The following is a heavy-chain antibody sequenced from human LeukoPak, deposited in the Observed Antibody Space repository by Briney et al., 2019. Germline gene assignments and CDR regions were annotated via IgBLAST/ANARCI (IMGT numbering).Heavy chain of an antibody. Sequence: PSETLSLTCTVSGGSISSSSDCWGWIRQPPGKGLEWIGSIYYSGRTYYNPSLKSRVTISVDTSKNQFSLKLSSVTAADTAVYYCARRRWVRGPDVVNPFDYWGQGTLVTVSS. V-gene: IGHV4-39*01. D-gene: IGHD5-12*01. CDR2: IYYSGRT. J-gene: IGHJ4*02. CDR3: ARRRWVRGPDVVNPFDY. CDR1: GGSISSSSDC.